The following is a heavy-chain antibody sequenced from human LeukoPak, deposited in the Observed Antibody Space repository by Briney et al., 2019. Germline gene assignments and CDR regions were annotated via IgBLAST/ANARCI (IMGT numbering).Heavy chain of an antibody. J-gene: IGHJ4*02. CDR1: GASISSSGYY. V-gene: IGHV4-39*01. CDR3: ARQSAVAGTSFDY. CDR2: IDYSGSI. D-gene: IGHD6-19*01. Sequence: SVTLSLTCTVSGASISSSGYYWGWIRQPPGKGLEWIGSIDYSGSIYYNPSLKRRVTISGGTSKNQFSLKLTSVTAADTAVYYCARQSAVAGTSFDYWGQGTLVTVSS.